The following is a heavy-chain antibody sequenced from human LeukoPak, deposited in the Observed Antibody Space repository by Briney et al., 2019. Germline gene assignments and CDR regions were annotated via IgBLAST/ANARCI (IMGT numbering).Heavy chain of an antibody. D-gene: IGHD2-2*01. Sequence: GGSLRLSCAASKFTFSSYAMSWVRQAPGKGLEWVSGISASSNKTYYADSVKGRFTISRDNSKNTLYLQMNSLRAEDTAIYYCAKGFYCSSSNCLLFDYWGQGTLVTVSS. J-gene: IGHJ4*02. CDR2: ISASSNKT. V-gene: IGHV3-23*01. CDR3: AKGFYCSSSNCLLFDY. CDR1: KFTFSSYA.